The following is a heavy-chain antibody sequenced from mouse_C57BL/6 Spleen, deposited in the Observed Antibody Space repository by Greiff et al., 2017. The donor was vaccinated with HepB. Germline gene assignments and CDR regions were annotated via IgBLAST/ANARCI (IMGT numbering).Heavy chain of an antibody. V-gene: IGHV1-76*01. CDR2: IYPGSGNT. CDR1: GYTFTDYY. CDR3: AHDGYYGDYAMDY. Sequence: QVQLQQSGAELVRPGASVKLSCKASGYTFTDYYINWVKQRPGQGLEWIARIYPGSGNTYYNEKFKGKATLTAEKSSSTAYMQLSSLTSEDSAVYFCAHDGYYGDYAMDYWGQGTSVTVSS. J-gene: IGHJ4*01. D-gene: IGHD2-3*01.